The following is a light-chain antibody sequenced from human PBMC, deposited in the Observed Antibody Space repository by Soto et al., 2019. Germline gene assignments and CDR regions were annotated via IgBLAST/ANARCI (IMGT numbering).Light chain of an antibody. J-gene: IGKJ2*01. CDR1: QSVDTM. CDR3: QDRTDWPPFKYT. Sequence: EMVLTQSPATLSLSARERVTLSCRASQSVDTMVAWYQQQVGRTPRLLIYETSNRATGVPARFSGSGSGTDFTLTIRRLGPEDFAIYFCQDRTDWPPFKYTFGQGTKLQVK. V-gene: IGKV3-11*01. CDR2: ETS.